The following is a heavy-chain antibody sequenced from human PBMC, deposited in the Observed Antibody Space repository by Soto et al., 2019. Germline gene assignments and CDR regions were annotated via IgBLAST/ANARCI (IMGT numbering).Heavy chain of an antibody. J-gene: IGHJ6*03. Sequence: QVQLVQSGAELKEPGSSVKVSCEASGGSFTSHSFTWVRQAPGQGLEWMGRIIPIQGKANYALKFQDRVTITADRSTRTVYMELTSLRPEDTAVYFCAKSLLFVDHGYMDVWGKGTTVTVSS. CDR2: IIPIQGKA. CDR3: AKSLLFVDHGYMDV. D-gene: IGHD2-21*01. CDR1: GGSFTSHS. V-gene: IGHV1-69*02.